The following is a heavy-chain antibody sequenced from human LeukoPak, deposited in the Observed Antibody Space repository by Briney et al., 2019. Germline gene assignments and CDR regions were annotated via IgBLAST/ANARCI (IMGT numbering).Heavy chain of an antibody. CDR3: ARIRSGYYLNHFDY. CDR2: IYYSGST. V-gene: IGHV4-30-4*01. Sequence: PSETLSLTCTVSGGSISSGDYYWSWIRQPPGKGLEWIGYIYYSGSTYYNPSLKSRVTISVDTSKNQFSLKLSSVTAADTAVYYCARIRSGYYLNHFDYWGQGTLVTVSS. D-gene: IGHD3-22*01. CDR1: GGSISSGDYY. J-gene: IGHJ4*02.